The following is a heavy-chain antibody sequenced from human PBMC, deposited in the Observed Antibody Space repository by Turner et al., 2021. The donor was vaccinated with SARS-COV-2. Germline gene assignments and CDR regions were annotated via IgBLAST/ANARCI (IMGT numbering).Heavy chain of an antibody. J-gene: IGHJ6*02. Sequence: QVQLVQSGAEVKKPGASVKVSCKASGYTFTGYYMHWVRQAPGQGLEWMEWINPNSGGTNYAQKFQGRVTMTWDTSISTAYMELSRLRSDDTAVYYCARSRYTYGSYYYYGMDVWGQGTTVTVSS. D-gene: IGHD5-18*01. CDR2: INPNSGGT. CDR3: ARSRYTYGSYYYYGMDV. CDR1: GYTFTGYY. V-gene: IGHV1-2*02.